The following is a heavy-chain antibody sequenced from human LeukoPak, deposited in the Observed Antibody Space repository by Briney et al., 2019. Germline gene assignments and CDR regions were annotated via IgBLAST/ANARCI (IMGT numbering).Heavy chain of an antibody. CDR1: GGSMSNYY. J-gene: IGHJ6*02. CDR3: ARRRRIGPAGGDGMDV. CDR2: TYNSGST. Sequence: SETLSLTCTVSGGSMSNYYWTWIRQPPGQGLEWIGYTYNSGSTNYNPSLKSRVTISADTSKNQFSLRLDSVTAADTANYYRARRRRIGPAGGDGMDVWGQGTTVTVSS. D-gene: IGHD2-2*01. V-gene: IGHV4-4*09.